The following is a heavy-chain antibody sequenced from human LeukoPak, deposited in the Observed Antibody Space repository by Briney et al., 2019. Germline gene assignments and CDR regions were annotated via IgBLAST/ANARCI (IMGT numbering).Heavy chain of an antibody. CDR1: GGTFSSYA. CDR3: ARDVTTVTTYPNYYYYGMDV. CDR2: IIPILGIA. J-gene: IGHJ6*02. Sequence: SVKVSRKASGGTFSSYAISWMRPAPGQGLEWMGRIIPILGIANYAQKFQGRVTITADKSTSTAYMELSSLRSEDTAVYYCARDVTTVTTYPNYYYYGMDVWGQGTTVTVSS. D-gene: IGHD4-11*01. V-gene: IGHV1-69*04.